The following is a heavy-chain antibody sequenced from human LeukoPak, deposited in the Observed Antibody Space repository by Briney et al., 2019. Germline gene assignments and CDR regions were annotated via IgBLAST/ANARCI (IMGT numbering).Heavy chain of an antibody. Sequence: SETLSLTCTVSGGSISSYYWSWIRQPAGKGLEWIGRIYTSGSTNYNPSLKSRVTMSVDTSKNQFSLKLSSVTAADTAVYYCARDQGQLWFGEFDWFDPWGQGTLVTVSS. D-gene: IGHD3-10*01. CDR1: GGSISSYY. J-gene: IGHJ5*02. V-gene: IGHV4-4*07. CDR3: ARDQGQLWFGEFDWFDP. CDR2: IYTSGST.